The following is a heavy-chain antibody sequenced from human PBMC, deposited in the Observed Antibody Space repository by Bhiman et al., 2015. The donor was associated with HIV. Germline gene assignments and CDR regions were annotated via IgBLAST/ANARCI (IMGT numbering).Heavy chain of an antibody. CDR2: ISSRGRNI. Sequence: EVQLVESGGGLVKPGGSLRLSCTASGFSFSTYTMNWVRQAPGKGLEWVSSISSRGRNIYYADSVKGRFTISRDNAKNSLYLQMNSLRAEDTAVYYCAGPGGDFWSGYYTGGAMDVWGKGTTVTVSS. V-gene: IGHV3-21*01. J-gene: IGHJ6*03. CDR1: GFSFSTYT. D-gene: IGHD3-3*01. CDR3: AGPGGDFWSGYYTGGAMDV.